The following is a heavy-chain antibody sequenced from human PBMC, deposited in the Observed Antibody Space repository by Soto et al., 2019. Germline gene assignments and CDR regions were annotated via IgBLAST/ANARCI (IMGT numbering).Heavy chain of an antibody. CDR1: GGSISSGGYS. CDR2: IYHSGST. CDR3: VRLPWADYGGIFDP. D-gene: IGHD2-15*01. J-gene: IGHJ5*02. V-gene: IGHV4-30-2*01. Sequence: SETLSLTCAVSGGSISSGGYSWIWIRQPPGKGLEWIGYIYHSGSTYYNPSLKSRVTISVDRSKNQFSLRLSSVTAADTAVYYCVRLPWADYGGIFDPWGQGTLVTVSS.